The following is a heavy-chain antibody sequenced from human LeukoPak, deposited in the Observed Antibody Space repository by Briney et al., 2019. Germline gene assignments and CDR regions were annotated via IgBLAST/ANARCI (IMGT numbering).Heavy chain of an antibody. J-gene: IGHJ4*02. V-gene: IGHV3-7*01. CDR1: GFTFSHYW. D-gene: IGHD5-18*01. Sequence: GGSLRLSCAASGFTFSHYWMSWVRQAPGKGLEWVANIKQDGSDKYYVDSVKGRFTISRDIAKNSLYLQMNSLRAEDTAVYYCAKDSDTAMAHWGQGTLVTVSS. CDR3: AKDSDTAMAH. CDR2: IKQDGSDK.